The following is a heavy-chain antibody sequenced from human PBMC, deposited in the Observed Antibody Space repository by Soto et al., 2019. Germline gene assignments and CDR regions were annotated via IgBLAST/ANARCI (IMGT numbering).Heavy chain of an antibody. D-gene: IGHD5-12*01. CDR3: ARHGPDIVATSRGRWFDP. CDR2: IYPGDSDT. V-gene: IGHV5-51*01. CDR1: GYSFTSYW. J-gene: IGHJ5*02. Sequence: GESLKISCKGSGYSFTSYWIGWVRQMPGKGLEWMGIIYPGDSDTRYSPSFQGQVTISADKSISTAYLQWSSLKASDTAMYYCARHGPDIVATSRGRWFDPWGQGTLVTGSS.